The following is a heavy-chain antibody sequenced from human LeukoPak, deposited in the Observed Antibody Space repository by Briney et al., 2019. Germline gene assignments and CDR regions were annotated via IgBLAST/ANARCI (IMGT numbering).Heavy chain of an antibody. V-gene: IGHV4-59*12. J-gene: IGHJ5*02. CDR1: GGSISSSYY. CDR3: ARVKAHWEVPMNT. D-gene: IGHD1-26*01. CDR2: IYYSGST. Sequence: SETLSLTCTVSGGSISSSYYWSWIRQPPGKGLEWIGYIYYSGSTDYNPSLKSRVTISVDTSKNQFSLKLSSVTAADTAVYYCARVKAHWEVPMNTWGQGTLVTVSS.